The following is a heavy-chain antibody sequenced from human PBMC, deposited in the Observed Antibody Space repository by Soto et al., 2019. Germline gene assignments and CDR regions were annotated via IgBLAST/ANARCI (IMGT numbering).Heavy chain of an antibody. CDR1: GFSLSASGVG. Sequence: QITLKESGPTLVKPTQTLTLTCTFSGFSLSASGVGVGWIRQPPGKALEWLAFIYWDGDQRYSPSLKSRLTSTKDNSKNPVVLTMTHKDPVGTATYYCAHSVTTVTPFPRSGDAFDNWGQGTVVTVSS. V-gene: IGHV2-5*02. J-gene: IGHJ3*02. CDR3: AHSVTTVTPFPRSGDAFDN. CDR2: IYWDGDQ. D-gene: IGHD4-17*01.